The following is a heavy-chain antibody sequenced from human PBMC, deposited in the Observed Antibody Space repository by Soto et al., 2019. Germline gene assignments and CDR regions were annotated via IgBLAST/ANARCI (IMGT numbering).Heavy chain of an antibody. J-gene: IGHJ4*02. D-gene: IGHD3-22*01. CDR1: GYTFTTYG. CDR2: ISTYNGNT. CDR3: ARGPTDYYDNSGDYFLDY. Sequence: QVQLVQSGAEVKKPGASVKVSCKASGYTFTTYGMSWVRQAPGQGLDWMGWISTYNGNTKYAERLQGRVTMTTDTTTSTAYMELRSLRSAATAVYYCARGPTDYYDNSGDYFLDYWGQGTLVTVSS. V-gene: IGHV1-18*01.